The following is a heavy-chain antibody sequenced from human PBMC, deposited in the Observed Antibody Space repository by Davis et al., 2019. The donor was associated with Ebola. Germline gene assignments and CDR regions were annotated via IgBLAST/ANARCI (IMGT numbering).Heavy chain of an antibody. V-gene: IGHV3-53*01. CDR1: GFTFSNYG. CDR3: ARDGGYDYVWGSYRSFDY. Sequence: GESLKISCAASGFTFSNYGMHWVRQAPGKGLEWVSVIYSGGSTYYADSVKGRFTISRDNSKNTLYLQMNSLRAEDTAVYYCARDGGYDYVWGSYRSFDYWGQGTLVTVSS. CDR2: IYSGGST. D-gene: IGHD3-16*02. J-gene: IGHJ4*02.